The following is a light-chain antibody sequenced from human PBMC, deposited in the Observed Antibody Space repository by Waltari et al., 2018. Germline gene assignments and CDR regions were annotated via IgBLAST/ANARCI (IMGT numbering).Light chain of an antibody. J-gene: IGKJ2*01. CDR2: AAS. Sequence: ETVMTQSPATLSVSPGERVTLSCRASQSVSSNVAWYQQRPGRAPRLLFYAASTRATGLAARFSGSGSGTQFTLTISSLQSEDFAVYFWQQYDNWPLTFGQGTKLEIK. CDR3: QQYDNWPLT. CDR1: QSVSSN. V-gene: IGKV3-15*01.